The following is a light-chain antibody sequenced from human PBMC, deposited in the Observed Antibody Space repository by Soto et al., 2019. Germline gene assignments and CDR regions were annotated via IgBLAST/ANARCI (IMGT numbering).Light chain of an antibody. CDR1: QGISSY. V-gene: IGKV1-27*01. CDR2: AAS. J-gene: IGKJ4*01. Sequence: DIQMTQSPSSLSASVGDRVTVTCRASQGISSYLAWYQQKPGKVPKLLIYAASTLQPGVPSRFSGSGSGTDFTLPISSLQPEDVATYYCQKYDSAASLTFGGGTKVEIK. CDR3: QKYDSAASLT.